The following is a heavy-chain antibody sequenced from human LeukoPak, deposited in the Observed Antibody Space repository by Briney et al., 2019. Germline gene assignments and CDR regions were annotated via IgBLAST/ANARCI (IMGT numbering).Heavy chain of an antibody. D-gene: IGHD1-1*01. CDR3: ARETSNAFDI. V-gene: IGHV3-74*01. J-gene: IGHJ3*02. CDR1: GFTFSSYW. CDR2: INSDGSST. Sequence: GGSLRLSCAASGFTFSSYWMHWVRQAPGKGRVWVSRINSDGSSTSYADSVKGRFTISRDNAKNTLYLQMNSLRAEDTAVYYCARETSNAFDIWGQGTMVTVSS.